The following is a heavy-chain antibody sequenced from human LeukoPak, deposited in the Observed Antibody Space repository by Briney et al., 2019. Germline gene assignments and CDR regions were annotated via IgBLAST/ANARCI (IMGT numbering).Heavy chain of an antibody. Sequence: GASVKVSCKASGYTFTSYDINWVRQATGQGLEWMGWMNPNSGNTGYAQKFQGRVTMTRNTSISTAYMELSSLRSEDTAVYYCARDLSGSYGAIWLDNFDYWGQGTLVTVSP. CDR2: MNPNSGNT. D-gene: IGHD1-26*01. J-gene: IGHJ4*02. CDR1: GYTFTSYD. CDR3: ARDLSGSYGAIWLDNFDY. V-gene: IGHV1-8*01.